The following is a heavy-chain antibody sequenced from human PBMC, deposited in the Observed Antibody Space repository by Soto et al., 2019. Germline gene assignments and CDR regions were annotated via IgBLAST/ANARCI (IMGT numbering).Heavy chain of an antibody. J-gene: IGHJ6*02. CDR1: GFPFSDYY. CDR2: ISSSGSTI. Sequence: QVQLVESGGGLVKPGGSLRLSCAASGFPFSDYYMSCIRQAPGKGLEWFSYISSSGSTIYYADSVKGRFTISRDNAKNSLYLQMNSLRAEDTAVDYCARDYRYNWNDDGVYYYYGMDVWGQGTTVTVSS. V-gene: IGHV3-11*01. CDR3: ARDYRYNWNDDGVYYYYGMDV. D-gene: IGHD1-1*01.